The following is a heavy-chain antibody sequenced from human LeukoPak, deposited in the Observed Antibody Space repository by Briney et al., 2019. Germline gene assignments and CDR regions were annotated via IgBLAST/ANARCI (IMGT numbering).Heavy chain of an antibody. V-gene: IGHV1-24*01. J-gene: IGHJ4*02. CDR3: ATGRDYDFWSGYFDY. D-gene: IGHD3-3*01. CDR2: FDPEDGET. Sequence: ASVKVSCKVSGYTLAELSMHWVRQAPGKGLEWMGGFDPEDGETIYAQKFQGRVTMTEDTSTDTAYMELSSLRSEDTAVYYCATGRDYDFWSGYFDYWGQGTLVTVPS. CDR1: GYTLAELS.